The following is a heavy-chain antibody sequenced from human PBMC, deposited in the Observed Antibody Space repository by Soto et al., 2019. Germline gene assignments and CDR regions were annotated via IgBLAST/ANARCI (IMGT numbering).Heavy chain of an antibody. D-gene: IGHD3-16*01. CDR1: GYTFTGYY. CDR3: ARGNDYSWGRSYAFDI. V-gene: IGHV1-2*04. CDR2: INPNSGGT. J-gene: IGHJ3*02. Sequence: ASVKVSCKASGYTFTGYYMHWVRQAPGQGLEWMGWINPNSGGTNYAQKFQGWVTMTRDTSISTAYMELSRLRSDDTAVYYCARGNDYSWGRSYAFDIWGQGTMVTFSS.